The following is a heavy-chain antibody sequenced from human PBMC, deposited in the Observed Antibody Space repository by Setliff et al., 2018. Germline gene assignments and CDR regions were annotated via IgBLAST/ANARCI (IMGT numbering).Heavy chain of an antibody. J-gene: IGHJ6*02. Sequence: PGESLKISCAASGFTFSSYSMNWVRQAPRKGLEWVSYISSSGSSISYADSVKGRFTISRDNAKNSVFLHMNSLRAEDTAVYYCAAPFGDLYDANTYYYGMDVWGQGTTVTVSS. CDR1: GFTFSSYS. CDR2: ISSSGSSI. D-gene: IGHD3-10*01. CDR3: AAPFGDLYDANTYYYGMDV. V-gene: IGHV3-48*04.